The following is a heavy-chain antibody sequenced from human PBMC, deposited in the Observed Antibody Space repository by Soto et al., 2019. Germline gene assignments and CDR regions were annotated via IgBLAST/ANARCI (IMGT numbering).Heavy chain of an antibody. Sequence: QVQLVQSGAEVKKPGSSVKVSCKASGGTFSSYAISWVRQAPGQGLEWMGGIIPIFGTANYAQKFQGRVTITAGESTSTACMGLSSLRSEDTAVYYCARPGSYGDYNRFACWGQGTLVTVSS. CDR3: ARPGSYGDYNRFAC. J-gene: IGHJ4*02. V-gene: IGHV1-69*12. CDR1: GGTFSSYA. CDR2: IIPIFGTA. D-gene: IGHD4-17*01.